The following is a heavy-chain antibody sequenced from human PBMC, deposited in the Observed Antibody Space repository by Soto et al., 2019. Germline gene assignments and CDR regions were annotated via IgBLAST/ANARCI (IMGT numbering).Heavy chain of an antibody. CDR1: GFSFSSYA. CDR2: ISGSGGST. CDR3: ATPLLPRNWNYGIDY. D-gene: IGHD1-7*01. V-gene: IGHV3-23*01. Sequence: GGSLRVSCAASGFSFSSYAISWVRQAPGKGLEWVSAISGSGGSTYYADSVKGRFTISRDNSKNTLYLQMNSLRAEDTAVYYCATPLLPRNWNYGIDYWGQGALVTVSS. J-gene: IGHJ4*02.